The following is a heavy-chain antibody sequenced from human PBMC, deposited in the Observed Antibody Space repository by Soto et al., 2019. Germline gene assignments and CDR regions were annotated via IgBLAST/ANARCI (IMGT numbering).Heavy chain of an antibody. J-gene: IGHJ5*02. CDR3: ARAGPYYDFWSGLTHWFDP. D-gene: IGHD3-3*01. CDR1: GGSFSGYY. V-gene: IGHV4-34*01. CDR2: INHRGRT. Sequence: SETLSLTCAVYGGSFSGYYWSWIRQPPGKGLEWIGEINHRGRTNYNPSLKSRVTISVDTSKNQFSLKLSSVTAADTAVYYCARAGPYYDFWSGLTHWFDPWGQGTLVTVSS.